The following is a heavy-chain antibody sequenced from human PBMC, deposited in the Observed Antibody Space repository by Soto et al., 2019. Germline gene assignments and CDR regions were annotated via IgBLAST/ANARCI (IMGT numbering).Heavy chain of an antibody. CDR2: INHSGST. V-gene: IGHV4-34*01. CDR1: GGSFSGYY. CDR3: ARGQQAQRGRGYWYFDL. J-gene: IGHJ2*01. D-gene: IGHD6-25*01. Sequence: QVQLQQWGAGLLKPSETLSLTCAVYGGSFSGYYWSWIRQPPGKGLEWIGEINHSGSTNYNPSLKSRVTISVDTSKNQFSLKLSSVTAADTAVYYCARGQQAQRGRGYWYFDLWGRGTLVTVSS.